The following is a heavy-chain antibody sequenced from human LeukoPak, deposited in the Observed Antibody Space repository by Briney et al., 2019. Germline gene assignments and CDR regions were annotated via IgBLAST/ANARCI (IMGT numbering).Heavy chain of an antibody. CDR2: IYTSGTT. Sequence: SEALSLTCTVSGGSISSYYWSWIRQPAGKGLEWIGRIYTSGTTHYNPSLKSRVTMSVDTSKNQFSLKLSSVTAADTAVYYCARVGAAAGPHWFDPWGQGTLVTVSS. D-gene: IGHD6-13*01. CDR1: GGSISSYY. J-gene: IGHJ5*02. CDR3: ARVGAAAGPHWFDP. V-gene: IGHV4-4*07.